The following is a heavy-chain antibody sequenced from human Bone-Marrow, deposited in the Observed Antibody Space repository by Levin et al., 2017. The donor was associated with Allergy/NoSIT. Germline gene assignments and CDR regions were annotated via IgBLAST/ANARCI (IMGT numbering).Heavy chain of an antibody. V-gene: IGHV3-33*01. CDR3: ARDRYSAVAGIDWTHPLDY. CDR1: GFTFSDFG. J-gene: IGHJ4*02. Sequence: GGALRLSCAASGFTFSDFGIHWVRQAPGKGLEWAVVIGHEGSNKYYTDSVKGRFTISRDNSKNTLYLQMDSLRAEDTAVYYCARDRYSAVAGIDWTHPLDYWGQGTLVTVSS. CDR2: IGHEGSNK. D-gene: IGHD6-19*01.